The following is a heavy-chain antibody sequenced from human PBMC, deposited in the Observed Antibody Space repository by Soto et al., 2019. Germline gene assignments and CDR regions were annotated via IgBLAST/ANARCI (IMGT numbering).Heavy chain of an antibody. J-gene: IGHJ4*02. D-gene: IGHD6-13*01. CDR1: GFTFSSYA. CDR2: ISGSGGST. CDR3: ARSSSWTIDFDY. Sequence: GGSLRLSCAASGFTFSSYAMSWVRQAPGKGLEWVSAISGSGGSTYYADSVKGRFTISRDNSKNTLYLQMNSLRAEDTAVYYCARSSSWTIDFDYWGQGTLVTVSS. V-gene: IGHV3-23*01.